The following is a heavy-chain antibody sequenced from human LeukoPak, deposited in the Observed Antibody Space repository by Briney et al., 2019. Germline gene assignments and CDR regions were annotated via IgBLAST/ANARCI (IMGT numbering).Heavy chain of an antibody. D-gene: IGHD3-22*01. CDR2: ISNNGGYT. V-gene: IGHV3-23*01. CDR3: ARDSYDSSGYRGIDY. Sequence: GGSLRLSCAASGFTFSSSAMSWVRQAPGKGLEWVSAISNNGGYTYYADSVQGRFTISRDNSKSTLCLQMNSLRAEDTAVYYCARDSYDSSGYRGIDYWGQGTLVTVSS. CDR1: GFTFSSSA. J-gene: IGHJ4*02.